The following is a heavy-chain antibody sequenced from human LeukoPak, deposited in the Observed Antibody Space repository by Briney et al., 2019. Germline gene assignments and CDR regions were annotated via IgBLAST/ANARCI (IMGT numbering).Heavy chain of an antibody. V-gene: IGHV1-69*05. Sequence: SVKVSCKASGGTFSSYAISWVRQAPGQGLEWMGGIIPIFGTANYAQKFQGRVTVTRDTSTDTAYMELSSLRSEDTAVYYCATWYYYDSSDYYLADYWGQGTLVTVSS. CDR3: ATWYYYDSSDYYLADY. J-gene: IGHJ4*02. CDR2: IIPIFGTA. D-gene: IGHD3-22*01. CDR1: GGTFSSYA.